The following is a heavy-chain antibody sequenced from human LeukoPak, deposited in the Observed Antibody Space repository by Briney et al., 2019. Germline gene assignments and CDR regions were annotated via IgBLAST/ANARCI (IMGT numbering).Heavy chain of an antibody. Sequence: PSETLSLTCAVYGGSFSGYYWSWIRQPPGKGLEWIGEINHSGSTNYNPSIKSRVTISVDTSKNQFSLNLTSVTAADTAVYYCAKERLSYYYMDAWGKGTTVTVSS. CDR3: AKERLSYYYMDA. CDR1: GGSFSGYY. CDR2: INHSGST. J-gene: IGHJ6*03. V-gene: IGHV4-34*01. D-gene: IGHD1-1*01.